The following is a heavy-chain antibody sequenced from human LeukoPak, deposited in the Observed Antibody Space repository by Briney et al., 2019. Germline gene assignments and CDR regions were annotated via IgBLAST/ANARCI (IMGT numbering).Heavy chain of an antibody. V-gene: IGHV1-24*01. CDR2: FDPEDGET. Sequence: ASVKVSCKVSGYTLTELSMHLVRQAPGKGLEWMGGFDPEDGETIYAQKFQGRVTMTEDTSTDTAYMELSSLRSEDTAVYYCATRYLYYYDSSGYFYWGQGTLVTVSS. D-gene: IGHD3-22*01. J-gene: IGHJ4*02. CDR1: GYTLTELS. CDR3: ATRYLYYYDSSGYFY.